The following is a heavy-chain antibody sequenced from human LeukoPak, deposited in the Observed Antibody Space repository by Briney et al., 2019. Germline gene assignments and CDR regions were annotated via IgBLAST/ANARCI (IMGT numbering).Heavy chain of an antibody. CDR1: GYSISSGYY. CDR2: IYHSGGT. Sequence: SETLSLTCTVSGYSISSGYYWGWIRQPPGKGLEWIGTIYHSGGTYYNPSLKSRVTISVDTSKNQFSLKLSSVTAADTAVYYCARDVRGTLGYCSGGSCHSWNYFDYWGQGTLVTISS. J-gene: IGHJ4*02. V-gene: IGHV4-38-2*02. CDR3: ARDVRGTLGYCSGGSCHSWNYFDY. D-gene: IGHD2-15*01.